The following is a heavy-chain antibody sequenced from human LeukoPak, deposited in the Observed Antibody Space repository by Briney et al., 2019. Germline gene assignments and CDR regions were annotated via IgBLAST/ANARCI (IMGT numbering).Heavy chain of an antibody. D-gene: IGHD6-13*01. CDR3: AKPYSSSWDDAFDI. CDR2: IRYDGSNK. Sequence: PGGSLRLSCAASGFTFSSYGMHWVRQAPGKGLEWVAFIRYDGSNKYYADSVKGRFTISRDNSKNTLYLQMNSLRAEDTAVYYCAKPYSSSWDDAFDIWGQGTMVTVSS. V-gene: IGHV3-30*02. CDR1: GFTFSSYG. J-gene: IGHJ3*02.